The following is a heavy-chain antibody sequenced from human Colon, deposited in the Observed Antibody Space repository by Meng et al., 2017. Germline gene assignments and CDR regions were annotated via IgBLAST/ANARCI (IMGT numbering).Heavy chain of an antibody. D-gene: IGHD4-23*01. CDR1: GFTFTNYW. CDR2: VNGDGTTT. J-gene: IGHJ4*02. Sequence: EVQLVESGGGPVQPGGSLRLSCAASGFTFTNYWMHWVRQVPGKGLEWVSRVNGDGTTTGYADSVKGRSTISRNNAKNTLSLEMHSLRAEDTAVYFCVRALNDDGGETFWGQGMLVTVSS. V-gene: IGHV3-74*01. CDR3: VRALNDDGGETF.